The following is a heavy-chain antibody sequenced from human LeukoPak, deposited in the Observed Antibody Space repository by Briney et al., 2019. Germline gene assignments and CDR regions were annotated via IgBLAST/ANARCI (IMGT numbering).Heavy chain of an antibody. CDR2: MNPNSGNT. CDR3: ARAPRPLPYYDSRGY. Sequence: GASVKVSCKASGYTLTSYDINWVRQATGQGLEWMGWMNPNSGNTGYAQKFQGRVTMTRNTSISTAYMELSSLRSEDTAVYYCARAPRPLPYYDSRGYWGQGTLVTVSS. D-gene: IGHD3-22*01. CDR1: GYTLTSYD. V-gene: IGHV1-8*01. J-gene: IGHJ4*02.